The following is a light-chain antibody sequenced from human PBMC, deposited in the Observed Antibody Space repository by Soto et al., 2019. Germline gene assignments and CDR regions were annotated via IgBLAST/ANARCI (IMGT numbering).Light chain of an antibody. V-gene: IGLV1-40*01. CDR2: DNS. CDR3: QSYDSSLGYV. J-gene: IGLJ1*01. Sequence: QPVLTQPPSVSGAPGQRVTISCTGSSSNIGANHDVHWYQQFPGTAPKLLIYDNSNRPSGVPDRFSGSKSGTSASLAITGLQAEDEADYYCQSYDSSLGYVFGTGTKVTVL. CDR1: SSNIGANHD.